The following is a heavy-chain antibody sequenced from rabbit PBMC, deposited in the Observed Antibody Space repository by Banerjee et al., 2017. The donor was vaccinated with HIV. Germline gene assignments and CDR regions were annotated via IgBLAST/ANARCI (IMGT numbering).Heavy chain of an antibody. CDR3: ARSNTYYGMDL. J-gene: IGHJ6*01. CDR2: IYAGSGST. V-gene: IGHV1S7*01. CDR1: GLDFSRYY. Sequence: QLVESGGDLVKPGASLTLTCTASGLDFSRYYVSWVRQAPGEGLEWIGIIYAGSGSTDYASWVNGRFTISSDNAQNTVDLQMNSLTAADTATYFCARSNTYYGMDLWGPGTLVTVS.